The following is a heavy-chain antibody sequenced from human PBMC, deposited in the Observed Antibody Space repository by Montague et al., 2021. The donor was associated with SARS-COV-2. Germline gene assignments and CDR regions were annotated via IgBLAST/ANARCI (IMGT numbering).Heavy chain of an antibody. CDR3: ATGDRAFDF. Sequence: SETLSLTCTVSGGPISNWHWNWIRQAGGKGLEFIGRIYPSGSTNYSPSPKNRVTMSLDTSKNELSLRLTSMTAADTAVYYCATGDRAFDFWGQGTLVTVSS. J-gene: IGHJ4*02. CDR1: GGPISNWH. V-gene: IGHV4-4*07. D-gene: IGHD2-21*01. CDR2: IYPSGST.